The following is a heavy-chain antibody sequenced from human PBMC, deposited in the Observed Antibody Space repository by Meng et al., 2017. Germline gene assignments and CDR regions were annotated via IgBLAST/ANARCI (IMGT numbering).Heavy chain of an antibody. CDR1: GFTFSSYA. V-gene: IGHV3-23*01. D-gene: IGHD4-17*01. CDR2: ISGSGGST. CDR3: AKDLSGLGATVTTFDY. J-gene: IGHJ4*02. Sequence: GVLKISCAASGFTFSSYAMSWVRQAPGKGLEWVSAISGSGGSTYYADAVKGRFTISRDNSKNTLYLQLNSLRAEDTAVYYCAKDLSGLGATVTTFDYWGQGTLVTVSS.